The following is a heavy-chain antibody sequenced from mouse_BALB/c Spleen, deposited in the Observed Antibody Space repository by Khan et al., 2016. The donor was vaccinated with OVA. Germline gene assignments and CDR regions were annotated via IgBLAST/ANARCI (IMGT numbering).Heavy chain of an antibody. V-gene: IGHV1-4*01. CDR1: GYTFTSYT. CDR2: INPNNGNT. Sequence: QVQLQQSGADLARPGASVKMSCKASGYTFTSYTMHWVKQRPGQGLEWIGYINPNNGNTNYNQKFRDKATLTGDKSSSTPYMQLSSLTSEDSAVYSCANVGPYRASYGAWFAYWGQGTLVTVSA. D-gene: IGHD1-1*02. J-gene: IGHJ3*01. CDR3: ANVGPYRASYGAWFAY.